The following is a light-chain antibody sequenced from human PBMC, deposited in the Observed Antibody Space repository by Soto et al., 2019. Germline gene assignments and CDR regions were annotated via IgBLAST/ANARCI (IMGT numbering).Light chain of an antibody. CDR2: DAS. Sequence: EFVLTQSPATLSLSPGERATLSCRASQSVSSLLAWYQQKPGQAPRLLIYDASNRATGIPARFSGSGSGTDFTLTISSLEPEDSAVYYCHQRSNCPPSFGPGTTVDIK. CDR1: QSVSSL. V-gene: IGKV3-11*01. J-gene: IGKJ3*01. CDR3: HQRSNCPPS.